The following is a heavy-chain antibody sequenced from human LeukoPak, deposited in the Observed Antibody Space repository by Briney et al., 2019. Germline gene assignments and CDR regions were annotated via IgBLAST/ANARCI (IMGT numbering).Heavy chain of an antibody. J-gene: IGHJ4*02. V-gene: IGHV3-23*01. CDR1: GFIFSSYA. Sequence: HTGGSLRLSCAASGFIFSSYAMSWVRQAPGEGLEWVSAISGSGGSTYYADSVKGRFTISRDNSKNTLYLHMNSLRAEDTAVYYCAKDSYGDYAYNDYWGQGTLVTVSS. CDR3: AKDSYGDYAYNDY. CDR2: ISGSGGST. D-gene: IGHD4-17*01.